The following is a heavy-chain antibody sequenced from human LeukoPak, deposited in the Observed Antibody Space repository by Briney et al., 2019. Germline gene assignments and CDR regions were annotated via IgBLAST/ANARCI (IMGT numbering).Heavy chain of an antibody. CDR2: IYHSGST. CDR3: ADASSWYSAFDI. V-gene: IGHV4-38-2*02. Sequence: SETLSLTCTVSGYSISSGYYWGWIRPPPGKGREWIGSIYHSGSTYYNPSLKSRVTISVDTSKNQFSLKLSSVTAADTAVYYCADASSWYSAFDIWGQGTMVTVSS. D-gene: IGHD6-13*01. CDR1: GYSISSGYY. J-gene: IGHJ3*02.